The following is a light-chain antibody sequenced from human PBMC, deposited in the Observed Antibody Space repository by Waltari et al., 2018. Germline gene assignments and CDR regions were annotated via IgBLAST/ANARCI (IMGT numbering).Light chain of an antibody. CDR3: SSYTSSSTFV. V-gene: IGLV2-14*01. Sequence: QSALTPPASVSGSPGQSITISCTGTSSDVGGYNYVSWFQQHPGKAPKVMIYGVSNRPSGVTNRFSGSKSGNTASLTISGLQAEDEADYYCSSYTSSSTFVFGTGTKVTVL. CDR2: GVS. CDR1: SSDVGGYNY. J-gene: IGLJ1*01.